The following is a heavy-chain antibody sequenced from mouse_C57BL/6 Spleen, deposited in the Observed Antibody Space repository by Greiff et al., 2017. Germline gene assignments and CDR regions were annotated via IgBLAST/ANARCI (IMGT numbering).Heavy chain of an antibody. Sequence: VKLMESGAELARPGASVKLSCKASGYTFTSYGISWVKQRTGQGLEWIGEIYPRSGNTYYNEKFKGKATLTADKSSSTAYMELRSLTSEDSAVYFCARLGYDGYYAIDYWGQGTTLTVSS. J-gene: IGHJ2*01. CDR2: IYPRSGNT. D-gene: IGHD2-3*01. V-gene: IGHV1-81*01. CDR3: ARLGYDGYYAIDY. CDR1: GYTFTSYG.